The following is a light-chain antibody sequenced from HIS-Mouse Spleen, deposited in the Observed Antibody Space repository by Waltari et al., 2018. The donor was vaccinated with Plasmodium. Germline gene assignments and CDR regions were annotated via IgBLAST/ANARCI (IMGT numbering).Light chain of an antibody. CDR1: ISSLGSNT. CDR3: AAWDDSVNGVV. J-gene: IGLJ2*01. CDR2: KNK. V-gene: IGLV1-44*01. Sequence: HSVLTPPPSPSGTPGPRVTIPCSGSISSLGSNTVNWYQQLPGTAPKLLIYKNKPRHAARPVRYSGSKSGTAASLTISGLQSEDEADYYCAAWDDSVNGVVFGGGTELTAL.